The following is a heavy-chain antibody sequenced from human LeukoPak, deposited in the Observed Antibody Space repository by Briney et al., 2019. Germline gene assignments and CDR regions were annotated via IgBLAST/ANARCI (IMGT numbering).Heavy chain of an antibody. D-gene: IGHD5-18*01. CDR2: ISYDGSNK. J-gene: IGHJ4*02. Sequence: PGRSLRLSCAASGFTFSSYGMHWVRQAPGKGLEWVAVISYDGSNKYYADSVKGRFTISRDNSKNTLYLQMNSLRAEDTAVYYCAKELDTAMVSGYWGQGTLVTVSS. CDR1: GFTFSSYG. V-gene: IGHV3-30*18. CDR3: AKELDTAMVSGY.